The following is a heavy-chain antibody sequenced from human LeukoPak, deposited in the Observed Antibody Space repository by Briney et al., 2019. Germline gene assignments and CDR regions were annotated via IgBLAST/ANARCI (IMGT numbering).Heavy chain of an antibody. CDR2: ITSDGSST. J-gene: IGHJ4*02. V-gene: IGHV3-74*01. Sequence: GGSLRLSCAASGFTFSSYWMHWVRQAPGKGLVWVSRITSDGSSTSYADSVKGRFTISRDNAKNTLYLQMNSLRAEDTAVYYCARGASSSWLYYFDYWGQGTLVTVSS. CDR3: ARGASSSWLYYFDY. D-gene: IGHD6-13*01. CDR1: GFTFSSYW.